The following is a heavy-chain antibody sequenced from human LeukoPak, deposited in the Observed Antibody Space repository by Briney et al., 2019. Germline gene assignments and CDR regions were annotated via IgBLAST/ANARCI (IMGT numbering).Heavy chain of an antibody. CDR3: ARGGVAAAGTFDY. CDR2: IYYSGST. V-gene: IGHV4-59*01. J-gene: IGHJ4*02. Sequence: SETLSLTCTVSRVSISSYYWSWIRQPPGKGLEWIGDIYYSGSTNYNPSLKSRVTISVDTSKNQFSLKLSSVTAADTAVYYCARGGVAAAGTFDYWGQGTLVIVSS. D-gene: IGHD6-13*01. CDR1: RVSISSYY.